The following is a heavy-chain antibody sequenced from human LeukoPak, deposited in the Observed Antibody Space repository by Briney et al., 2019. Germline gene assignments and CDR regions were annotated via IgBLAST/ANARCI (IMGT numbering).Heavy chain of an antibody. V-gene: IGHV1-2*02. CDR3: ARDYDFWSGYPKYYFDY. CDR1: VYTFTGYY. Sequence: ASVKVSCKASVYTFTGYYMHCVRQAPGQGLEWMGCINPNSGGTNYAQKFQGRVTMTRDTSISTAYMELSRLRSDDTAVYYCARDYDFWSGYPKYYFDYWGQGTLVTVSS. J-gene: IGHJ4*02. CDR2: INPNSGGT. D-gene: IGHD3-3*01.